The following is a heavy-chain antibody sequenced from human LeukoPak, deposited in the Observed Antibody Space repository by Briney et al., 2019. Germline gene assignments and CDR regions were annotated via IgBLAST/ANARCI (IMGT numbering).Heavy chain of an antibody. CDR1: GGSISSSSYY. CDR2: IYYSGST. J-gene: IGHJ5*02. CDR3: ARYGSGSYYRSFDP. D-gene: IGHD3-10*01. Sequence: SETLSLTCTVSGGSISSSSYYWGWIRQPPGKGLEWIGSIYYSGSTYYNPSLKSRVTISVGTSKNQFSLKLSSVTAADTAVHYCARYGSGSYYRSFDPWGQGTLVTVSS. V-gene: IGHV4-39*01.